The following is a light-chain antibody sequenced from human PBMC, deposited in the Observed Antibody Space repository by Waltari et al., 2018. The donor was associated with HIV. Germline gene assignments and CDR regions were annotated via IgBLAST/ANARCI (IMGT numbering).Light chain of an antibody. Sequence: QSALTQPASVSRSPGQSITISCPGTSSDAGRYNLVSWYQQHPGKAPKPTIYEVSKRPSGVSNRFHGSKSGNTASLTISGLQAEDEADYYCCSYAGTSTYVAFGGGTKLTVL. CDR1: SSDAGRYNL. CDR3: CSYAGTSTYVA. CDR2: EVS. J-gene: IGLJ2*01. V-gene: IGLV2-23*02.